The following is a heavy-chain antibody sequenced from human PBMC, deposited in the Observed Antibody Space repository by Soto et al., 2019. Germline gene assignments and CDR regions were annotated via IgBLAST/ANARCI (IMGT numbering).Heavy chain of an antibody. CDR3: ARGGGAAAGTMVRYFDL. Sequence: QVQLVQSGAEVKKPGASVKVSCKASGYTFTDYYMHWVRQAPGQGLEWMGWINPNSGGTNYAQKFQGWVTMTRDTSISTAYMEVSRLRSDDTAVYYCARGGGAAAGTMVRYFDLWGRGTLVTVSS. D-gene: IGHD6-13*01. CDR1: GYTFTDYY. J-gene: IGHJ2*01. V-gene: IGHV1-2*04. CDR2: INPNSGGT.